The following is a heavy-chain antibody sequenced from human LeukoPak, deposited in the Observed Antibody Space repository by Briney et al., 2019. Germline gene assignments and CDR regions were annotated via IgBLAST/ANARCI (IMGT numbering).Heavy chain of an antibody. J-gene: IGHJ4*02. Sequence: GESLKISCKGSGYSFTRYWIAWVRRMPGKGLEWMGIIYTGDSDTKYSPSFQGHVIFSADKSTSTAYLVWSSLKASDTAMYYCASQGASGPLDYWGQGTVVTVSS. CDR3: ASQGASGPLDY. V-gene: IGHV5-51*01. CDR1: GYSFTRYW. CDR2: IYTGDSDT.